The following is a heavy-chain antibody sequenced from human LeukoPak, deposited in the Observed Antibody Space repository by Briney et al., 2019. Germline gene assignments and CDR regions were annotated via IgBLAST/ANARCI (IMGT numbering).Heavy chain of an antibody. D-gene: IGHD3-22*01. CDR2: IYTSGST. CDR1: GGSISSYS. CDR3: ARVTNYYDSSGYPYYYYYYMDV. Sequence: KPSETLSLTCTVSGGSISSYSWSWIRQPAGKGLEWIGRIYTSGSTNYNPSLKSRVTMSVDTSKNQFSLKLSSVTAADTAVYYCARVTNYYDSSGYPYYYYYYMDVWGKGTTVTVSS. V-gene: IGHV4-4*07. J-gene: IGHJ6*03.